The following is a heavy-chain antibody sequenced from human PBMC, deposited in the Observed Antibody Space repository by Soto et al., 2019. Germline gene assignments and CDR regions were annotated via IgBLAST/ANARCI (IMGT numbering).Heavy chain of an antibody. Sequence: ASVKVSCKASGYTFTSYYMHWVRQAPGQGLEWMGIINPSGGSTSYAHKFQGRVTMTRDTSTSTVYMELSSLRSEDTAVYYCARAAFSYGYEYWGQGTLVTVSS. J-gene: IGHJ4*02. D-gene: IGHD5-18*01. V-gene: IGHV1-46*01. CDR3: ARAAFSYGYEY. CDR2: INPSGGST. CDR1: GYTFTSYY.